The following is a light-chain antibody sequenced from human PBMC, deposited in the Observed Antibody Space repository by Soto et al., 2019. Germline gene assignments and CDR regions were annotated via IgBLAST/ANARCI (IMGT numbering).Light chain of an antibody. CDR2: GAS. CDR1: QNVDSN. CDR3: HQYNNWPLWT. Sequence: ETVLTQSPATLSVSPGEGATLSCRASQNVDSNLAWYQQKPGLGPRLLIFGASTRATGIPARFSGSGSGTEFTLTITSLQSEDFAVYYCHQYNNWPLWTFGQGTKVEIK. V-gene: IGKV3-15*01. J-gene: IGKJ1*01.